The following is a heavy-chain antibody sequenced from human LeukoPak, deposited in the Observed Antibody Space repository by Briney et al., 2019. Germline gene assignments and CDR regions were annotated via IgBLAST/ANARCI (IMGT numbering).Heavy chain of an antibody. CDR1: GYTFTGYY. J-gene: IGHJ5*02. CDR3: VRDFHGGNWFDP. CDR2: INPNSGGT. V-gene: IGHV1-2*02. Sequence: ASVKVSCKASGYTFTGYYMHWVRQAPGQGLEWMGWINPNSGGTNYAQKFQGRVTMTRDTSISTAYMELSRLKSDDTAVYYCVRDFHGGNWFDPWGQGTLVTVSS.